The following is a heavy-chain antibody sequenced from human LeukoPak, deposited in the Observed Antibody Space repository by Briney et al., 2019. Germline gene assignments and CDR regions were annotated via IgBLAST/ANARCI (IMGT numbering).Heavy chain of an antibody. D-gene: IGHD6-19*01. V-gene: IGHV4-61*01. CDR3: ARVAVAGRPVDY. J-gene: IGHJ4*02. Sequence: PSETLSLTCTVSGGSFSSGSYYWSWIRQPPGKGLEWTGYIYHSGSTNYNPSLKSRVTISVDTSKNQFSLKLSSVTAADTAVYYCARVAVAGRPVDYWGQGTLVTVSS. CDR2: IYHSGST. CDR1: GGSFSSGSYY.